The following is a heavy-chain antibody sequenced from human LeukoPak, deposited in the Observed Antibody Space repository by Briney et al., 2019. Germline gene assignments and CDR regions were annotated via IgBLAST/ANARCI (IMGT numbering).Heavy chain of an antibody. CDR2: INPNSGGT. D-gene: IGHD3-16*02. V-gene: IGHV1-2*02. CDR1: GYTFTGYY. Sequence: ASVKVSCKASGYTFTGYYMHWVRQAPGQGLEWMGWINPNSGGTNYAQKFQGRVTITADESTSTAYMELSSLRSEDTAVYYCARGLADYDYVWGSYRFDYWGQGTLVTVSS. CDR3: ARGLADYDYVWGSYRFDY. J-gene: IGHJ4*02.